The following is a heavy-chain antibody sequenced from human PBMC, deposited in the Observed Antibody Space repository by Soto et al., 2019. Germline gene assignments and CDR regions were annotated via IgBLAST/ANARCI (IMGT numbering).Heavy chain of an antibody. CDR3: VRDHYYAFDI. J-gene: IGHJ3*02. CDR1: GFTFSDYA. D-gene: IGHD1-26*01. Sequence: EVELVESGGGLVQTGGSLRLSCVASGFTFSDYAINWVLQAPGKGLEWVSWFGITGKTGDYADSVKGRFTISRDNARNSVYLHMNSLRDEDTAGYYCVRDHYYAFDIWGQGPMVTVA. CDR2: FGITGKTG. V-gene: IGHV3-21*02.